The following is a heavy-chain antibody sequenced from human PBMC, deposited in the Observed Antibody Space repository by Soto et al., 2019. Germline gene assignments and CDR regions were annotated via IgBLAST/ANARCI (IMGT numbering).Heavy chain of an antibody. V-gene: IGHV3-23*01. CDR3: ARWSGFGDY. J-gene: IGHJ4*02. CDR2: FSGGDGGT. Sequence: EVQLLGSGGGLVQPGGSLRLSCAASGFSISTYGVTWVRQAPGKGLEWVSGFSGGDGGTHYADSVKGRFTISRDNSKNTAYLLMNSLRTDDTAVYYCARWSGFGDYWGQGTRVTVSS. D-gene: IGHD6-25*01. CDR1: GFSISTYG.